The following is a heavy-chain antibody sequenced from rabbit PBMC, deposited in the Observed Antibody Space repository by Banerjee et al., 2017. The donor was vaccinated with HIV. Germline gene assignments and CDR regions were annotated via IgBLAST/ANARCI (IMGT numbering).Heavy chain of an antibody. CDR2: INTGSSIT. Sequence: QEQLVESGGGLVKPEGSLTLTCTASGFDLSSYCDMCWVRQAPGKGLEWIGYINTGSSITDYASWVNGRFTISKTSSTTVTLQMTSLTAADTATYFCARRPGYDNNDGNLWGPGTLVTVS. CDR3: ARRPGYDNNDGNL. CDR1: GFDLSSYCD. J-gene: IGHJ4*01. D-gene: IGHD1-1*01. V-gene: IGHV1S45*01.